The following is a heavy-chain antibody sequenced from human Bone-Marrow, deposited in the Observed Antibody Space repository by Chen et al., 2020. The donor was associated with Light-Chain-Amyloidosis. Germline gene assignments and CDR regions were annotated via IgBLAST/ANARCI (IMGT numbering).Heavy chain of an antibody. CDR2: IRYDGSNK. J-gene: IGHJ4*02. Sequence: QVQLVESGGGVVQPGGSLSLSCAASGFTFSSSGIHWVRPAPGKGLEWVAFIRYDGSNKYYADSVKGRFTISRDNSKNTLYLQMNSLRAEDTALYYCAKGHDYGDYGEYYFDYWGQGTLVTVSS. CDR3: AKGHDYGDYGEYYFDY. V-gene: IGHV3-30*02. CDR1: GFTFSSSG. D-gene: IGHD4-17*01.